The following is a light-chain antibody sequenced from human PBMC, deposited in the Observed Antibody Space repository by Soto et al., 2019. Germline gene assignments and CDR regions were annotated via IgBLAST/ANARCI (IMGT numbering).Light chain of an antibody. CDR1: QSIARW. CDR3: QQYSSYCT. J-gene: IGKJ1*01. Sequence: DIQMTQSPSTLSASVGDRVTITCRASQSIARWVAWYQQKPGKAPKLLIYDASNLESGVPSRFSGSGSGTEFTLTIISLQPDDFATYYCQQYSSYCTFGPGTK. V-gene: IGKV1-5*01. CDR2: DAS.